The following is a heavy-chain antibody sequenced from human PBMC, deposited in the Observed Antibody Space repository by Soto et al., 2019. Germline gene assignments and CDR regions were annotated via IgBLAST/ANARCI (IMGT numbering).Heavy chain of an antibody. CDR1: GGSISSGGYY. Sequence: QVQLQESGPGLVKPSQTLSLTCTVSGGSISSGGYYWSWIRQHPGKGLEWIGSIYYSGSTYYNPSLKSRVTISVDTSKNQFSLKLSSVTAADTAVYYCARDRRLGRSLVPAATRLWLGDYYGMDVWGQGTTVTVSS. V-gene: IGHV4-31*03. J-gene: IGHJ6*02. CDR3: ARDRRLGRSLVPAATRLWLGDYYGMDV. CDR2: IYYSGST. D-gene: IGHD2-2*01.